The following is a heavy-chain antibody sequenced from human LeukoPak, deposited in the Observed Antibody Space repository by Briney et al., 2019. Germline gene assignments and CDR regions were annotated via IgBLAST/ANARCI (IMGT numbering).Heavy chain of an antibody. J-gene: IGHJ3*02. Sequence: TVSCAAAGCIFRGGYRICIRQAPGKGLEWVSYISSSSSYTNYADSVKGRFTISRDNAKNSLYLQMNSLRAEDTAVYYCARGYCSSTSCYVFAFDIWGQGTMVTVSS. CDR2: ISSSSSYT. D-gene: IGHD2-2*01. CDR1: GCIFRGGY. CDR3: ARGYCSSTSCYVFAFDI. V-gene: IGHV3-11*06.